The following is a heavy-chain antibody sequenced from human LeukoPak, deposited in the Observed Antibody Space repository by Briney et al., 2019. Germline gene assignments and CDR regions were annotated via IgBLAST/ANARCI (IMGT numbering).Heavy chain of an antibody. V-gene: IGHV3-30*04. CDR2: ISYDGSNK. CDR3: ARAAIFDY. CDR1: GFTFSSYA. Sequence: GGSLRLSCAASGFTFSSYAMHWVRQAPGKGLEWVAVISYDGSNKYYADSVKGRFTISRDNSKNTLYLQVNSLRAEDTAVYYCARAAIFDYWGQGTLVTVSS. J-gene: IGHJ4*02.